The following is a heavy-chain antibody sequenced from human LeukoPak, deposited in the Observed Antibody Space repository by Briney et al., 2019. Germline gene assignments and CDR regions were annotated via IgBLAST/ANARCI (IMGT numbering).Heavy chain of an antibody. V-gene: IGHV3-53*01. J-gene: IGHJ4*02. CDR3: ARDCYDYVWGSYRYTGFDY. CDR1: GFSVKTNY. CDR2: LYTGGTI. D-gene: IGHD3-16*02. Sequence: PGGSLRLSCAASGFSVKTNYMSWVRQAPGKGLEWVSVLYTGGTIYYADSVKGRLTISRDNAKNSLYLQMNSLRAEDTAVYYCARDCYDYVWGSYRYTGFDYWGQGTLVTVSS.